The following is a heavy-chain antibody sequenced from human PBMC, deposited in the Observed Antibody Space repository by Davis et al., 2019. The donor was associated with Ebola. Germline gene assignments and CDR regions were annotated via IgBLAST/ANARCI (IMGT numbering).Heavy chain of an antibody. D-gene: IGHD6-13*01. CDR3: ARAPELLYSSSWDGMDV. CDR2: IWYDGSNK. CDR1: GLTFSRYG. Sequence: SLKISCEASGLTFSRYGMHWVRQAPGKGLERVAVIWYDGSNKYYADSVKGRFTISRDNSRNTLYLQMNSLRAEDTAVYYCARAPELLYSSSWDGMDVWGQGTTVTVSS. V-gene: IGHV3-33*01. J-gene: IGHJ6*02.